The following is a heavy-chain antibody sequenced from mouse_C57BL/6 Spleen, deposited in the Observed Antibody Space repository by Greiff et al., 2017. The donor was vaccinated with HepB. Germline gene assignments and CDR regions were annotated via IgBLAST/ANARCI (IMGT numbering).Heavy chain of an antibody. V-gene: IGHV2-5*01. CDR2: IWRGGST. D-gene: IGHD2-5*01. CDR3: AKTYSNYYWYFDV. CDR1: GFSLTSYG. Sequence: VQLQQSGPGLVQPSQSLSITCTVSGFSLTSYGVHWVRQSPGKGLEWLGVIWRGGSTDYNAAFMSRLSITKDNSKSQVFFKMNSLQADDTAIYYCAKTYSNYYWYFDVWGTGTTVTVSS. J-gene: IGHJ1*03.